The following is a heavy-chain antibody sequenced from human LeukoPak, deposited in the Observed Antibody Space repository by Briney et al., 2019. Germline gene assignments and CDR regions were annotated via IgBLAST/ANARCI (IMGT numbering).Heavy chain of an antibody. V-gene: IGHV1-69*13. CDR2: IIPIFGTA. J-gene: IGHJ3*02. CDR1: GGAFSSYA. Sequence: SVKVSCKASGGAFSSYAISWVRQAPGQGLEWMGGIIPIFGTANYAQKFQGRVTITADESTSTAYMELSSLRSEDTAVYYCARVDPNSDAFDIWGQGTMVTVSS. CDR3: ARVDPNSDAFDI. D-gene: IGHD2-2*03.